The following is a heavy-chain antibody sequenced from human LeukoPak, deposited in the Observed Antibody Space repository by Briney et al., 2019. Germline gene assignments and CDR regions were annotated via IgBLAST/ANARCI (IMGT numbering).Heavy chain of an antibody. CDR2: IDPSSGNT. CDR3: ATYPGPTIQGSFDY. D-gene: IGHD5-18*01. Sequence: ASVKVSCKASGYALTNYYMSWVRQAPGQGPEWMGAIDPSSGNTQFAPKFEGRVTVTTDTSTSTVYMVMSSLRSDDTAMYYCATYPGPTIQGSFDYWGQGTLVTVSS. CDR1: GYALTNYY. V-gene: IGHV1-46*01. J-gene: IGHJ4*02.